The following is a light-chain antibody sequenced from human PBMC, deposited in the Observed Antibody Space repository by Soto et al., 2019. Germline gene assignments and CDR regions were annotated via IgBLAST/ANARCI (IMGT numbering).Light chain of an antibody. CDR1: QYVSNK. J-gene: IGKJ1*01. CDR3: QQYGNSPQT. Sequence: TLSCRASQYVSNKVAWYQQKPGQVPKLLIYDASTRATAIPDRFSGSGSGTDFTLTISRLEPEDFAVYYCQQYGNSPQTFGQGTKVDIK. V-gene: IGKV3-20*01. CDR2: DAS.